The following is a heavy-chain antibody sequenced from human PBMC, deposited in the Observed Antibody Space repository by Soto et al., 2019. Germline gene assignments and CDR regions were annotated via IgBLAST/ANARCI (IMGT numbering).Heavy chain of an antibody. CDR3: ARDMGIVVVPAAHFGYGMDV. CDR1: GFTFSSYA. D-gene: IGHD2-2*01. V-gene: IGHV3-23*01. J-gene: IGHJ6*02. CDR2: IGFGGSST. Sequence: GGSLRLSCAASGFTFSSYAMSWVRQAPGKGLEWVAVIGFGGSSTYYADSVKGRFTISRDNSKNTLYLQMNSLRAEDTAVYYCARDMGIVVVPAAHFGYGMDVWGQGTTVTV.